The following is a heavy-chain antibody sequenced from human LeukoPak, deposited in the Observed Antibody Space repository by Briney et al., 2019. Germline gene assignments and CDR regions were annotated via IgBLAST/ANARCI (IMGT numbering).Heavy chain of an antibody. CDR1: GFTFSSYW. D-gene: IGHD6-19*01. Sequence: GGSLRLSCAASGFTFSSYWMSWVRQAPGKELEWVANIKQDGSEKNYADSVKGRFTISRDNAKNSLYLQMNSLRAEDTAVFFCARVPDYSSGWVFDYWGQGTLVTVSS. CDR2: IKQDGSEK. J-gene: IGHJ4*02. V-gene: IGHV3-7*04. CDR3: ARVPDYSSGWVFDY.